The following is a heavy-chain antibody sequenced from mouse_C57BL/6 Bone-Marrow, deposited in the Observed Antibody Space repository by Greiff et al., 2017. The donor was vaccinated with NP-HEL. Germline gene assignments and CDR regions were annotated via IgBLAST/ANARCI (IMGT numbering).Heavy chain of an antibody. J-gene: IGHJ2*01. Sequence: QVQLQQPGAELVRPGSSVKLSSKASGYTFTSYWMHWVKQRPIQGLEWIGNIDPSDSETHYNQKFKDKATLTVDKSSSTAYMQLSSLTSEDSAVYYCARSYLVYDCPYYFDFWGQGTAPTVSS. CDR3: ARSYLVYDCPYYFDF. V-gene: IGHV1-52*01. CDR1: GYTFTSYW. CDR2: IDPSDSET. D-gene: IGHD2-3*01.